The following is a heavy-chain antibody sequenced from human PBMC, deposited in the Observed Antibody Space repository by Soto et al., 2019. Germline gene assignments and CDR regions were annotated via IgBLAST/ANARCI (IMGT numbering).Heavy chain of an antibody. CDR1: GGSITSYH. J-gene: IGHJ5*02. CDR2: TAYHGNT. D-gene: IGHD2-8*01. V-gene: IGHV4-59*01. Sequence: SDPLCPPCVVSGGSITSYHWSWIRQLPGKGLGWIAYTAYHGNTHYKPSLKSRVTISMDTSKNQLSLKLTSMTAADTAGYYCARGMHAGFTHHFDPWGQGTQATVFS. CDR3: ARGMHAGFTHHFDP.